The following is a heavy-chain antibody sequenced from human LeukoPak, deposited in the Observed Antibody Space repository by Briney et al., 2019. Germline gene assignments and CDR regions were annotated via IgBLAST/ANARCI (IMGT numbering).Heavy chain of an antibody. V-gene: IGHV6-1*01. CDR2: TFYRSKWYN. J-gene: IGHJ4*02. CDR1: GDSVSSNSAA. D-gene: IGHD1-1*01. CDR3: ERGVERIDY. Sequence: SQTLSLTCAISGDSVSSNSAAWNWVRQSPERGLEWLGRTFYRSKWYNEYAVSVKGRITINPDTSKNQFSLQVNSVTPDDTAVYYCERGVERIDYWGQGTLVTVSS.